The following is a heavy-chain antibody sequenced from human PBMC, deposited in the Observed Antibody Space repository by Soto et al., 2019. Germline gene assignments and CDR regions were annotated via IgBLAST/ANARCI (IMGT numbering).Heavy chain of an antibody. CDR1: GFSLSNARMG. D-gene: IGHD2-2*01. CDR3: ARINFGIPAAILRWFDP. J-gene: IGHJ5*02. CDR2: IFSNDET. V-gene: IGHV2-26*01. Sequence: SGPTLVNPTETLTLTWTVSGFSLSNARMGVSWIRQSPGKALEWLAHIFSNDETSYSTTLKNRLTISKDTSNSQVVLTMTNMDPVDTATYYCARINFGIPAAILRWFDPWGQGTLVTVSS.